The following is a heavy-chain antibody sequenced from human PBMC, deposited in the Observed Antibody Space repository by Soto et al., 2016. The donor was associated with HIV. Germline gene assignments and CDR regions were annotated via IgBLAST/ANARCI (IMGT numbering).Heavy chain of an antibody. CDR2: ISAFNAKT. CDR3: ARGPVTIYVSGTVKEGYFDY. Sequence: QVHLVQSGAEVKNPGASVKVSCKTSGYTFTSHGVSWLRQAPGQGLEWMGWISAFNAKTKYAENFQGRVTMTTDSSTTTAYMELRSLRSDDTALYYCARGPVTIYVSGTVKEGYFDYWGQGTLVTVSS. V-gene: IGHV1-18*01. D-gene: IGHD3-10*01. CDR1: GYTFTSHG. J-gene: IGHJ4*02.